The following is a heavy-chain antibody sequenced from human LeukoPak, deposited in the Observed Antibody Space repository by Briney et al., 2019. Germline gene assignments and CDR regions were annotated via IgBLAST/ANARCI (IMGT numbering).Heavy chain of an antibody. CDR2: ISAYNGNT. Sequence: ASVKVSCKASGYTFTSYGISWVRQAPGQGLEWMGWISAYNGNTKYAQKLQGRVTMTTDTSTSTAYMELRSLRSDDTAVYYCARRRGYSSGWLRGYFDYWGQGTLVTVSS. J-gene: IGHJ4*02. CDR3: ARRRGYSSGWLRGYFDY. D-gene: IGHD6-19*01. V-gene: IGHV1-18*01. CDR1: GYTFTSYG.